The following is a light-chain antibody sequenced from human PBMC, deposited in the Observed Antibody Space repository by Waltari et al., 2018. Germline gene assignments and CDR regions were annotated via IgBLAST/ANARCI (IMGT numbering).Light chain of an antibody. V-gene: IGLV2-8*01. J-gene: IGLJ2*01. CDR1: RSDVGAYNF. CDR3: ASYAGTTGVI. CDR2: EVT. Sequence: QSVLTQPPSASGSPGQSVAISCTGTRSDVGAYNFVSWYQHHPGKAPKLVIYEVTERPSGVPGRFFGSKSGNSASLTVSGLQPEDEADYYCASYAGTTGVIFGGGTKLTVL.